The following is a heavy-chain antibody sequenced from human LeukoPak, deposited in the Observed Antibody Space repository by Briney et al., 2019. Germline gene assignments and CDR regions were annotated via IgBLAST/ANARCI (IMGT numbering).Heavy chain of an antibody. J-gene: IGHJ4*02. CDR1: GFTFSNAW. CDR2: IKSKTDGGTI. V-gene: IGHV3-15*01. CDR3: TTDTSKIDY. Sequence: MTGGSLRLSCAASGFTFSNAWMKWVRQAPGKGLEWIGRIKSKTDGGTIDYAAPVKGRFTISRDDSYSRLYRQLNSLQTEDTAVYYCTTDTSKIDYWGQGTLVTVSS.